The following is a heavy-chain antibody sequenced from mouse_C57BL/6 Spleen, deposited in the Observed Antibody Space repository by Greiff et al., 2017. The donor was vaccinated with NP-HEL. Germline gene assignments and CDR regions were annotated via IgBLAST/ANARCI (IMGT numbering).Heavy chain of an antibody. V-gene: IGHV1-26*01. D-gene: IGHD1-1*01. J-gene: IGHJ1*03. CDR2: INPNNGGT. Sequence: VQLQQSGPELVKPGASVKISCKASGYTFTDYYMNWVKQSHGKSLEWIGDINPNNGGTSYNQKFKGKATLTVDKSSSTAYMELRSLTSEDSAVYYCARPYGSSHWYFDVWGTGTTVTVSS. CDR3: ARPYGSSHWYFDV. CDR1: GYTFTDYY.